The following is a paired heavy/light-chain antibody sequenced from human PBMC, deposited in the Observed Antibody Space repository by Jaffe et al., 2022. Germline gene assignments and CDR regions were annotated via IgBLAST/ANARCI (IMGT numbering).Heavy chain of an antibody. Sequence: EVQLVESGGGLVQPGGSLRLSCAASGFTFSNYEMNWVRQAPGKGLEWVSYISSSGSTIYYADSVKGRFTISRDNAKYSLYLQMNSLRAEDTAVYYCARYCGGDCYQDAFDIWGQGTMVTVSS. D-gene: IGHD2-21*02. CDR1: GFTFSNYE. CDR3: ARYCGGDCYQDAFDI. V-gene: IGHV3-48*03. CDR2: ISSSGSTI. J-gene: IGHJ3*02.
Light chain of an antibody. Sequence: DIVMTQSPLSLPVTPGEPASISCRSSQSLLHSNGYKYMDWYLQKPGQSPQLLIYLGSNRASGVPDRFSGSGSGTDFTLKISRVEAEDVGVYYCMQGLQTPRTFGQGTKLEIK. V-gene: IGKV2-28*01. J-gene: IGKJ2*01. CDR3: MQGLQTPRT. CDR2: LGS. CDR1: QSLLHSNGYKY.